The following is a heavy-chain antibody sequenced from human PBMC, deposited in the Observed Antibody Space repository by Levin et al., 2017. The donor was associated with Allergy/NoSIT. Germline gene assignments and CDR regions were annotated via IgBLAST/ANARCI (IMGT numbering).Heavy chain of an antibody. CDR3: AKDGDY. Sequence: GGSLRLSCAASGFTFSSYGMHWVRQAPGKGLEWVAVISYDGSNKYYADSVKGRFTISRDNSKNTLYLQMNSLRAEDTAVYYCAKDGDYWGQGTLVTVSS. CDR2: ISYDGSNK. CDR1: GFTFSSYG. J-gene: IGHJ4*02. V-gene: IGHV3-30*18.